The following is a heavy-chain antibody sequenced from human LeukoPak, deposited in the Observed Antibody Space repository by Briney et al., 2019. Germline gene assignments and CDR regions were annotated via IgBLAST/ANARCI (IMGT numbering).Heavy chain of an antibody. D-gene: IGHD1-26*01. J-gene: IGHJ4*02. CDR1: GGSFSGYY. CDR3: ARDREYVVGSPVGDFFDY. V-gene: IGHV4-34*01. CDR2: INHSGST. Sequence: PSETLSLTCAVYGGSFSGYYWSWIRQPPGKGLEWIGEINHSGSTNYNPSLKSRVTISVDTSKNQFSLKLSSVTAADTAVYYCARDREYVVGSPVGDFFDYWGQGILVTVSS.